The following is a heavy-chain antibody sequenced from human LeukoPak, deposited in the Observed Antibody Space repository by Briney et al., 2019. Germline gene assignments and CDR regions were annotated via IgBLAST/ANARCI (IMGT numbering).Heavy chain of an antibody. CDR1: GGSISSGSYY. CDR3: ARVHHYYDSSGYLPLYYYYYMDV. Sequence: SETLSLTCTVSGGSISSGSYYWSWIRQPAGKGLEWIGRIYTSGSTNYNPSLKSRVTISVDTSKNQFSLKLSSVTAADTAVYYCARVHHYYDSSGYLPLYYYYYMDVWGKGTTVTVSS. CDR2: IYTSGST. D-gene: IGHD3-22*01. J-gene: IGHJ6*03. V-gene: IGHV4-61*02.